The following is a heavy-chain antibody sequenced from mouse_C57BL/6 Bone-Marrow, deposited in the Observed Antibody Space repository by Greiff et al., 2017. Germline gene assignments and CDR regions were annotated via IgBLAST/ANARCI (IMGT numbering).Heavy chain of an antibody. J-gene: IGHJ1*03. CDR1: GFTFSDYY. D-gene: IGHD1-1*01. CDR2: INYDGSST. CDR3: ARDSYYYGYWYFDV. Sequence: EVHLVESEGGLVQPGSSMKLSCTASGFTFSDYYMAWVRQVPEKGLEWVANINYDGSSTYYLDSLKSRFIISRDNAKNILYLQMSSLKSEDTATYYCARDSYYYGYWYFDVWGTGTTVTVSS. V-gene: IGHV5-16*01.